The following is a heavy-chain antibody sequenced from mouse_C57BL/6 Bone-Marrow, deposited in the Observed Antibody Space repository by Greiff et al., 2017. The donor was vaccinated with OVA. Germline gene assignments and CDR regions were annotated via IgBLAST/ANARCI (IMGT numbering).Heavy chain of an antibody. CDR1: GYTFTSYW. CDR3: ARSNAMDY. Sequence: QVQLQQPGAELVMPGASVKLSCKASGYTFTSYWMHWVKQRPGQGLEWIGEIAPSDSYTNYNQKFKGKSTLTVDKSSSTAYMQLSSLTSEDSAVYYCARSNAMDYWGQGTSVTVSS. J-gene: IGHJ4*01. V-gene: IGHV1-69*01. CDR2: IAPSDSYT.